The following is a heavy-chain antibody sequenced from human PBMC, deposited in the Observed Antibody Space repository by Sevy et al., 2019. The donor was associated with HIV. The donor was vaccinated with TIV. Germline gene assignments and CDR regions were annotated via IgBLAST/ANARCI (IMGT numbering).Heavy chain of an antibody. CDR1: GFTFSSYA. CDR2: ISYDGSNK. J-gene: IGHJ4*02. V-gene: IGHV3-30*04. CDR3: ARAFSSSSHPPRYFDY. Sequence: GGSLRLSCAASGFTFSSYAMHWVRQAPGKGLEWVAVISYDGSNKYYADSVKGRFTISRDNSKNTLYLQMNSLRAEDTAVYYCARAFSSSSHPPRYFDYWGQGTLVTVSS. D-gene: IGHD6-6*01.